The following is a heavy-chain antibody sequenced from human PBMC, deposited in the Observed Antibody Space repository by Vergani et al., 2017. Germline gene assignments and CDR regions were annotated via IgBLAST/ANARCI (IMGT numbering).Heavy chain of an antibody. J-gene: IGHJ3*02. D-gene: IGHD3-22*01. Sequence: EVQLLESGGSLKQPGGSVRLSCAASGFTFSSYAMSWVRQAPGKGLEWVSAISGSGGSTYYADSVKGRFTISRDNSKNTLYLQMNSLRAEDTAVYYCANSPVEYYYDSSGYYGGAFDIWGQGTMVTVSS. CDR1: GFTFSSYA. CDR3: ANSPVEYYYDSSGYYGGAFDI. CDR2: ISGSGGST. V-gene: IGHV3-23*01.